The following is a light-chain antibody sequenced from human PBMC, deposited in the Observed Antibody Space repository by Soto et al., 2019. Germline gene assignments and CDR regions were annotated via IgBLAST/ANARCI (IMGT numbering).Light chain of an antibody. V-gene: IGKV3-20*01. CDR2: GAS. CDR3: QQYGSSLIT. J-gene: IGKJ5*01. CDR1: QSVSSNY. Sequence: EIVLTQSPGTLSLSPGERATLSCRASQSVSSNYLAWYQQKPGQAPRLLIYGASSRATGIPDRFSGSGSGTDFTLTISRLEPEDFAVYYCQQYGSSLITFGQGT.